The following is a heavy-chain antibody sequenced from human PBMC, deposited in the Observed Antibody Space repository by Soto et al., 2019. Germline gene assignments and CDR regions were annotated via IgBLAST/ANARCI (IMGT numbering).Heavy chain of an antibody. Sequence: GGSLRLSCAASGFTVSSNYMSWVRQAPGKGLEWVSVIYSGGSTYYADSVKGRFTISRDNSKNTLYLQMNSLRAEDTAVYYCARDAVDTAMAENYYYYYYMDVWGKGTTVTVSS. CDR2: IYSGGST. J-gene: IGHJ6*03. V-gene: IGHV3-66*01. CDR1: GFTVSSNY. D-gene: IGHD5-18*01. CDR3: ARDAVDTAMAENYYYYYYMDV.